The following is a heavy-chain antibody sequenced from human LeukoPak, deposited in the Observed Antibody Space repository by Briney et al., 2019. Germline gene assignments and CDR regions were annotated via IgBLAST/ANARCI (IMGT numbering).Heavy chain of an antibody. D-gene: IGHD3-9*01. CDR3: ARDGAVPDVTGVDTLTGYYFDY. Sequence: ASVKVSCKAFGYTFTSYYMHWVRQAPGQGLEWMGIINPSGGTTRYVQKFQGRVTMTRDTSTSTVYMELSSLRSEDTAVYYCARDGAVPDVTGVDTLTGYYFDYWGQGTLVTVSS. CDR2: INPSGGTT. J-gene: IGHJ4*02. V-gene: IGHV1-46*01. CDR1: GYTFTSYY.